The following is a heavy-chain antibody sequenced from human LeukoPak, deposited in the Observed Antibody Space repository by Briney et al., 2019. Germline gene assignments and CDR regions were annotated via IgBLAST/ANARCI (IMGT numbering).Heavy chain of an antibody. CDR2: ISSSGSTI. CDR3: ARSSDSSSWYGGYLDYYYYYYMDV. CDR1: GFTFSRYW. V-gene: IGHV3-48*04. D-gene: IGHD6-13*01. J-gene: IGHJ6*03. Sequence: PGGSLRLSCAASGFTFSRYWMTWVRLAPGKGLEWVSYISSSGSTIYYADSVKGRFTISRDNAKNSLYLQMNSLRAEDTAVYYCARSSDSSSWYGGYLDYYYYYYMDVWGKGTTVTVSS.